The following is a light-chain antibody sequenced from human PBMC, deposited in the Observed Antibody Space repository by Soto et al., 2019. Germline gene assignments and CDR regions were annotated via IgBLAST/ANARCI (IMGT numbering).Light chain of an antibody. CDR3: QSYDSSNHVV. J-gene: IGLJ2*01. CDR2: EDN. V-gene: IGLV6-57*04. Sequence: NFMLTQPHSVSESPGKTVTISCTRSSGSIASNYVQWYQQRPGSAPTTVIYEDNQRPSGVPDRFSGSIDSSSNSASLTISGLKTEDEADYYCQSYDSSNHVVFGGGTQLTVL. CDR1: SGSIASNY.